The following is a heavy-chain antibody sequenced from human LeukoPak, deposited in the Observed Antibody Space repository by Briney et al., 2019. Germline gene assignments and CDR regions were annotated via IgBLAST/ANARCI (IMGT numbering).Heavy chain of an antibody. J-gene: IGHJ4*02. D-gene: IGHD5-18*01. CDR3: ARERGYTYGAAFDY. CDR2: ISSSGNTI. Sequence: PGGSPRLSCAASGFIFSDYYMSWIRQAPGKGLEWVSYISSSGNTIYYADSVKGRFTISRDNAKNSLYLQMNSLRAEDTAVYYCARERGYTYGAAFDYWGQGTLVTVSS. V-gene: IGHV3-11*01. CDR1: GFIFSDYY.